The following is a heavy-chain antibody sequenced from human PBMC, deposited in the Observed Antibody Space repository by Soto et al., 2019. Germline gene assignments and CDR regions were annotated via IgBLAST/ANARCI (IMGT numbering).Heavy chain of an antibody. CDR2: IYYSGTT. D-gene: IGHD5-12*01. J-gene: IGHJ4*02. V-gene: IGHV4-39*01. CDR3: ARLAYSHYST. CDR1: GGSIKVGGYY. Sequence: SETLSLTCTVSGGSIKVGGYYWGWIRQPPGKGLEWVATIYYSGTTYYNPSLKSRLTISLDTSRNQFSLDLTSVTAADTAVYYCARLAYSHYSTWGQGXLVTVSS.